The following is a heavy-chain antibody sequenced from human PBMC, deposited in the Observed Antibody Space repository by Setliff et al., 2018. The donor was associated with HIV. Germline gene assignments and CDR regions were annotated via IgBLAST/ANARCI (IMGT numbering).Heavy chain of an antibody. V-gene: IGHV4-38-2*02. CDR2: INTSGST. D-gene: IGHD6-19*01. CDR1: GYSLSSDYY. Sequence: SETLSLTCAVSGYSLSSDYYWGWIRQPPGKGLEWIGHINTSGSTKYNPSLKSRLTMSVDSSGNQFSLTLTSVTAADTAVYYCARDPNTGWYYLDFWGPGALVTVSS. J-gene: IGHJ4*02. CDR3: ARDPNTGWYYLDF.